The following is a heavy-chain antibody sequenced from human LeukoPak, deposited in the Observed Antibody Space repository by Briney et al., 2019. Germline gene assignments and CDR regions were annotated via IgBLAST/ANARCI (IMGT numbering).Heavy chain of an antibody. Sequence: ASVKVSCKASGYTFTGYYMHWVRQAPAQGLEWMGWIDPDSGGTNYAKNFQGRVTMTRDTSITTPYMELSGLKSDDTAVYYCARGIGSGWYFDLWGRGTLVTVSS. CDR3: ARGIGSGWYFDL. CDR2: IDPDSGGT. J-gene: IGHJ2*01. V-gene: IGHV1-2*02. D-gene: IGHD3-10*01. CDR1: GYTFTGYY.